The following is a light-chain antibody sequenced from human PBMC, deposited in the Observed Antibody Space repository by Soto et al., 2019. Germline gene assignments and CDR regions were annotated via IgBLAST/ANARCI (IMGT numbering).Light chain of an antibody. J-gene: IGKJ1*01. Sequence: ELVMTQSPATVPASPGDSVTLSCRASQSVNSDLAWYQQTPGQAPRTLIYDASTRAAGVPGRLSGSGSGTDFTLIISRLEPEDFAFYYCQKGNTWPWTCGQGTKVDIK. V-gene: IGKV3-15*01. CDR1: QSVNSD. CDR3: QKGNTWPWT. CDR2: DAS.